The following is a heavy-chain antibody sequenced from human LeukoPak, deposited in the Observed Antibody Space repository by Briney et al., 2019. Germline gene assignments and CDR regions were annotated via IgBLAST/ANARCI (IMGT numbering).Heavy chain of an antibody. Sequence: ASVKVSCKASGYTFTSYGISWVRQAPGQGLEWMGWISAYNGNTNYAQKLQGRVTMTTDTSTSTAYMELRSLRSDDTAVYYCARAGDIVVVPAAMGGREINYYYYGMDVWGQGTTVTVSS. D-gene: IGHD2-2*01. J-gene: IGHJ6*02. V-gene: IGHV1-18*01. CDR1: GYTFTSYG. CDR3: ARAGDIVVVPAAMGGREINYYYYGMDV. CDR2: ISAYNGNT.